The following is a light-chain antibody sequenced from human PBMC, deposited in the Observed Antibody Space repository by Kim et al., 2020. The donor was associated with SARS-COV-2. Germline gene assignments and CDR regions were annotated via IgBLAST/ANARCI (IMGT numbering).Light chain of an antibody. CDR1: RAGRASNY. Sequence: VNITCTGSRAGRASNYVQWYQQRPSSAPTPVIYADNQRPSGVPERFSGSIDTASNSASLTISGLKTEDEADYYCQSYFATTQDVVFGGGTQLTVL. V-gene: IGLV6-57*02. CDR3: QSYFATTQDVV. CDR2: ADN. J-gene: IGLJ2*01.